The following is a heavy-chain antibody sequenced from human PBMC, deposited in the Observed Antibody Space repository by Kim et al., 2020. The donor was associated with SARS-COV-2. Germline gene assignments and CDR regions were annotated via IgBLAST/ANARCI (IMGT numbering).Heavy chain of an antibody. CDR2: IYYSGST. D-gene: IGHD4-17*01. CDR3: ARLRLTTVVTPNWYFDL. J-gene: IGHJ2*01. V-gene: IGHV4-59*08. Sequence: SETLSLTCTVSGGSISSYYWSWIRQPPGKGLEWIGYIYYSGSTNYNPSLKSRVTISVDTSKNQFSLKLSSVTAADTAVYYCARLRLTTVVTPNWYFDLWGRGTLVTFSS. CDR1: GGSISSYY.